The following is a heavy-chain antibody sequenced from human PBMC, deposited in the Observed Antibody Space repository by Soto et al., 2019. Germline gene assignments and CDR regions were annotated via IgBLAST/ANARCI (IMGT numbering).Heavy chain of an antibody. CDR2: IYYSGST. Sequence: SETLSLTCTVSGGSISSSSYDWGWIRQPPGKGLEWIGSIYYSGSTYYNPSLKSRVTISVDTSKNQFSLKLSSVTAADTAVYYCARRVGDFWSGSPSRWFDPWGQGTLVTVSS. D-gene: IGHD3-3*01. CDR3: ARRVGDFWSGSPSRWFDP. CDR1: GGSISSSSYD. J-gene: IGHJ5*02. V-gene: IGHV4-39*01.